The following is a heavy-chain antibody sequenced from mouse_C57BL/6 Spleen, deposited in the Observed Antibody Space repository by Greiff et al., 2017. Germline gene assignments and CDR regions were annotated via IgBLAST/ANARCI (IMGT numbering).Heavy chain of an antibody. J-gene: IGHJ3*01. CDR3: ARGGYGWFAY. CDR1: GYSITSGYD. CDR2: ISYSGST. Sequence: DVQLQESGPGMVKPSQSLSLTCTVTGYSITSGYDWHWIRHFPGNKLEWMGYISYSGSTNYNPSLKSRISITHDTSKNHFFLKLNSVTTEDTATYYCARGGYGWFAYWGQGTLVTVSA. V-gene: IGHV3-1*01. D-gene: IGHD2-2*01.